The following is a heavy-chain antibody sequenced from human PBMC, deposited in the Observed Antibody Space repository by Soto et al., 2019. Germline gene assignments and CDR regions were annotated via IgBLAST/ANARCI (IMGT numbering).Heavy chain of an antibody. J-gene: IGHJ5*02. Sequence: QVQLQQWGAGLLKPSETLSLTCAVYGGSFSGYYWSWIRQPPGKGLEWIGEINHSGSTNYNPSLKSRVTISVDTSKNQFSLKLSSVTAADTAVYYCASAVNNWFDPWGQGTLVTVSS. CDR3: ASAVNNWFDP. V-gene: IGHV4-34*01. CDR1: GGSFSGYY. D-gene: IGHD4-17*01. CDR2: INHSGST.